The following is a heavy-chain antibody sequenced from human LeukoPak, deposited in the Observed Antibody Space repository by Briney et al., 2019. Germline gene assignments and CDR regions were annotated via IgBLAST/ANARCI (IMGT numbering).Heavy chain of an antibody. V-gene: IGHV3-74*01. CDR1: GFTFSSYW. CDR3: ARDPHTYSGYDNCDY. Sequence: GGSLRLSCAASGFTFSSYWMHWVRQAPGKGLVWVSRINSDGSSTRYADSVKGRFTISRDNAKNTLYLQMSSLRAEDTAVYYCARDPHTYSGYDNCDYWGQGTQVTVSS. J-gene: IGHJ4*02. D-gene: IGHD5-12*01. CDR2: INSDGSST.